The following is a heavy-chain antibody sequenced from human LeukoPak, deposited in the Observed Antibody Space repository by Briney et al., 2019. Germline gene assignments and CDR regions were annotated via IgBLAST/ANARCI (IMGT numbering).Heavy chain of an antibody. CDR3: ARDPTVAAAW. D-gene: IGHD6-13*01. J-gene: IGHJ4*02. V-gene: IGHV3-21*01. Sequence: GGSLRLSCAASGFAVSDYYMSWVRQAPGKGLEWVSSISSGSSYIYYADSVKGRFTISRDNAKNSLYLQMNSLRAEDTAVYYCARDPTVAAAWWGQGTLVTVSS. CDR2: ISSGSSYI. CDR1: GFAVSDYY.